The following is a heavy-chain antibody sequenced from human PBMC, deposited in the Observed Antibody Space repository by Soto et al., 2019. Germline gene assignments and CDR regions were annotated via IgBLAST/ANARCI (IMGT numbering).Heavy chain of an antibody. CDR1: GGFVSSGSYY. CDR3: ARVERGTVTTVVDAFDI. D-gene: IGHD1-1*01. V-gene: IGHV4-34*01. J-gene: IGHJ3*02. CDR2: MSHSGGT. Sequence: QVQLQQWGAGLLKPSETLSLTCAVYGGFVSSGSYYWSWIRQPPGKGLEWIGEMSHSGGTHFNTSLKSRVTISVDTSKNQFYLNIYSVTAADTALYYCARVERGTVTTVVDAFDIWGPGTMVTVSS.